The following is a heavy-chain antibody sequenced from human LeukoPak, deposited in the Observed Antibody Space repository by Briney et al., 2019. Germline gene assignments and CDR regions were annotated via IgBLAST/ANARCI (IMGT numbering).Heavy chain of an antibody. J-gene: IGHJ3*02. CDR3: ARARYGGQRSAFDI. V-gene: IGHV4-31*03. D-gene: IGHD4-23*01. CDR1: GGSISSGGYY. Sequence: SETLSLTCTVSGGSISSGGYYWSWIRQHPGKGLEWIGYIYYSGSTYYNPSLKSRVTISVDTSKNQFSLTLSSVTAADTAVYYYARARYGGQRSAFDIWGQGTMVTVSS. CDR2: IYYSGST.